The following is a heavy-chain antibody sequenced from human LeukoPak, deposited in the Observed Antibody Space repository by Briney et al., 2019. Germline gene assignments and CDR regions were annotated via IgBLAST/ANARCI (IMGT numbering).Heavy chain of an antibody. Sequence: GASVKVSCKASGYTFTSYGISWVRQAPGQGLEWMGWISAYNGNTNYAQKLQGRVTMTTDTSTSTAYMELRSLRSDGTAVYYCARGGPHGLPDNPEPAHIFDYWGQGTLVTVSS. D-gene: IGHD1-14*01. J-gene: IGHJ4*02. CDR1: GYTFTSYG. CDR2: ISAYNGNT. V-gene: IGHV1-18*01. CDR3: ARGGPHGLPDNPEPAHIFDY.